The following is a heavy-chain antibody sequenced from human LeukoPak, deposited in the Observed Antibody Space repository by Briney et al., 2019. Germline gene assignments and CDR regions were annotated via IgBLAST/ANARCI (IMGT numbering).Heavy chain of an antibody. CDR1: GFTFSSYW. Sequence: GGSLRLSCAASGFTFSSYWMSWVRQAPGKGLEWVANIKQDGSEKYYVDSVKGRFTISRDNAKNSLCLQMNSLRAEDTAVYYCARAGGSGWYSFDYWGQGTLVTVSS. CDR2: IKQDGSEK. CDR3: ARAGGSGWYSFDY. D-gene: IGHD6-19*01. V-gene: IGHV3-7*01. J-gene: IGHJ4*02.